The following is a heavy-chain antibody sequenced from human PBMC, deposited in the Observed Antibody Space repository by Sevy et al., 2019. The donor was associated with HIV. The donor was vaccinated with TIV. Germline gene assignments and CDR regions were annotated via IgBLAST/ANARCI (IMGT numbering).Heavy chain of an antibody. CDR1: GFTFCDYS. CDR2: ISYAGRNYK. CDR3: ARDRGEILHTASDY. J-gene: IGHJ4*02. Sequence: GGSLRLSCAASGFTFCDYSMHWVRQAPGKGLEWVAVISYAGRNYKYNVDSVKGRFTISRDNSKNTLFLQMNSLRAEDSAIYYCARDRGEILHTASDYWGQGTLVTVSS. V-gene: IGHV3-30*14. D-gene: IGHD3-16*01.